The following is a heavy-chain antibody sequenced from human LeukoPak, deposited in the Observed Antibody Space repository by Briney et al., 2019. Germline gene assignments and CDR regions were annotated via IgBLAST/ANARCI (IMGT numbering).Heavy chain of an antibody. D-gene: IGHD6-19*01. Sequence: PGESLKISLKGSGYRFTSYLIGWVRQIPGKGLEWMGIIYPCDCDTRYSPSFQGQVTISADKSISTVYLQWSSVNASDTAMYYCARPKAVAGTDTSFDYWGQGTLVTVSS. CDR2: IYPCDCDT. V-gene: IGHV5-51*01. CDR1: GYRFTSYL. CDR3: ARPKAVAGTDTSFDY. J-gene: IGHJ4*02.